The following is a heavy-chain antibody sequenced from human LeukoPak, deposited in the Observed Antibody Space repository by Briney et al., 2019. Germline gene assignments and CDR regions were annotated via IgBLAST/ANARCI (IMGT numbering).Heavy chain of an antibody. D-gene: IGHD6-13*01. CDR3: ARDAPPSLAAAGLDY. Sequence: VSVKVSCKASGYTFTSYYIDRVRQIPGQRPDWMGTINPSGGSTSSAQKFQGRVTMTSDTSTSTVYRELSSLRSEDTAVYYCARDAPPSLAAAGLDYWGQGTLVTVSS. V-gene: IGHV1-46*03. J-gene: IGHJ4*02. CDR1: GYTFTSYY. CDR2: INPSGGST.